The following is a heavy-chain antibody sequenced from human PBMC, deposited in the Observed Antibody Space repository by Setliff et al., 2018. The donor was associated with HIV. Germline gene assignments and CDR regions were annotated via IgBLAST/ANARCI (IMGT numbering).Heavy chain of an antibody. J-gene: IGHJ4*02. D-gene: IGHD3-9*01. CDR1: GFTFSNYW. CDR2: IKTDGSII. V-gene: IGHV3-74*01. Sequence: LRLSCAASGFTFSNYWMHWVRQAPGKGLVWVSRIKTDGSIITYADAVQGRFTISRDNAKNMLFLQMNSLRAEDTAVYYCARCGSYDILTGLCDYWGQGTLVTVSS. CDR3: ARCGSYDILTGLCDY.